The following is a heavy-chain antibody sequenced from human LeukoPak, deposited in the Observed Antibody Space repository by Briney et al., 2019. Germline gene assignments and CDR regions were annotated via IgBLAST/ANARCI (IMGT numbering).Heavy chain of an antibody. V-gene: IGHV4-38-2*02. CDR1: GYSISSGYY. J-gene: IGHJ4*02. CDR2: IYHSGST. D-gene: IGHD2-21*01. CDR3: ASSQGFRVDY. Sequence: KTSETLSLTCTVSGYSISSGYYWGWIRQPPGKGLEWIGSIYHSGSTYYNPSLKSRVTISVDTSKNQFSLKLSSVTAADTAVYYCASSQGFRVDYWGQGTLVTVSS.